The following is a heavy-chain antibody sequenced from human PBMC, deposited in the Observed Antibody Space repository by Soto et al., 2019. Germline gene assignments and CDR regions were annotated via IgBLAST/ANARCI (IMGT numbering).Heavy chain of an antibody. CDR2: IYSGGST. Sequence: GGSLRLSCAASGFTVSSNYMSWVRQAPGKGLEWVSVIYSGGSTYYADSVKGRFTISRDNSKNTLYLQMNSLRAEDTAVYYCASTRGVGATFASAFDIWGQGTMVTVSS. J-gene: IGHJ3*02. D-gene: IGHD1-26*01. CDR1: GFTVSSNY. V-gene: IGHV3-53*01. CDR3: ASTRGVGATFASAFDI.